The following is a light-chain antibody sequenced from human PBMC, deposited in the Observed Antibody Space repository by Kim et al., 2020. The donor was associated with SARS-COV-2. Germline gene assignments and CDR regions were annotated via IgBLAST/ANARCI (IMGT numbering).Light chain of an antibody. V-gene: IGKV1-39*01. Sequence: DIQMTQSPSSLSAFVGDRVTITCRASQTIGTYLNWYQLKPGKVPYLLIYATSNLPNEVPSRFSGSGSGTDFTLTISGLHVEDFATYYCQQSHTPPYTFGQGTKLEI. J-gene: IGKJ2*01. CDR1: QTIGTY. CDR2: ATS. CDR3: QQSHTPPYT.